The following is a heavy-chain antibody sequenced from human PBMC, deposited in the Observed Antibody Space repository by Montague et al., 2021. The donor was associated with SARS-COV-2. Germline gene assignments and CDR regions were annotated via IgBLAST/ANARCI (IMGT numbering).Heavy chain of an antibody. CDR3: ARDVRYYDFWSGRAQTSPDY. D-gene: IGHD3-3*01. Sequence: SETLSLTCTVSGYSISSGYYWGWILQPPGKGLEWIGSIYHSGSTYYNPSLMSRVTISVDTPKNQFSLKLSSVTAADTAAYYCARDVRYYDFWSGRAQTSPDYWGQGTLVTVSS. V-gene: IGHV4-38-2*02. CDR2: IYHSGST. J-gene: IGHJ4*02. CDR1: GYSISSGYY.